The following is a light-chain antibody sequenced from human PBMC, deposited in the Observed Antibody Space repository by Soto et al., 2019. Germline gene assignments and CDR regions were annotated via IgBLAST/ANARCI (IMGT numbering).Light chain of an antibody. CDR2: GAS. CDR1: QSFNSIY. CDR3: HQYDSWT. J-gene: IGKJ1*01. Sequence: EIVFTQSLGTLSLSPGERATLSCRASQSFNSIYLAWYQQKPGQAPRLLIYGASSRATGIPDRYSGSGSGTDFTLTISRLEPEDFAVYYCHQYDSWTFGQGTKVDIK. V-gene: IGKV3-20*01.